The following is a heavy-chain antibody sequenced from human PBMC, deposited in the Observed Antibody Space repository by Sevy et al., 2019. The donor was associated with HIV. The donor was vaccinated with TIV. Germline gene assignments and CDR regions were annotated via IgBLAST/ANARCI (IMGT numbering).Heavy chain of an antibody. CDR3: ARDLIYDFCSGSRAKNYYYYGMDV. V-gene: IGHV3-21*01. Sequence: GGSLRLSCAASGFTFSSYSMNWVRQAPGKGLEWVSSISSSSSYIYYADSVKGRFTISRDNAKNSLYLQMNSLRAEDTAVYYCARDLIYDFCSGSRAKNYYYYGMDVWGQGTTVTVSS. CDR1: GFTFSSYS. CDR2: ISSSSSYI. J-gene: IGHJ6*02. D-gene: IGHD3-3*01.